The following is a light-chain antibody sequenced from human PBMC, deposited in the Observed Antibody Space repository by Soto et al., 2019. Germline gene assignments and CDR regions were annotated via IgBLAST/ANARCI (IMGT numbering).Light chain of an antibody. CDR1: QSVSSN. Sequence: EIVMTQSPTILSVSPGERATLSCRASQSVSSNLAWYQQKPGQPPRLLMYGVYTRAPGTPARFSGSGSGTEFTLTISSLQYEDYAVSYCQQYDKWPPRTFGQGTKVEIK. J-gene: IGKJ1*01. CDR3: QQYDKWPPRT. V-gene: IGKV3D-15*01. CDR2: GVY.